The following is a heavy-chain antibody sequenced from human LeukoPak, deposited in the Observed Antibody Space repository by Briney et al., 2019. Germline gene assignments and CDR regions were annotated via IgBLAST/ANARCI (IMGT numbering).Heavy chain of an antibody. V-gene: IGHV4-59*08. CDR2: IHYNGVT. Sequence: SETLSLTCTVSGSMYNYYWSWIRQPPGKGLEWIGYIHYNGVTSYNPSLESRVTMSLDTSENQVSLKLTSVTAADTAVYYCARHISSGGTYAHFDYWGQGTLVTVSS. CDR3: ARHISSGGTYAHFDY. D-gene: IGHD1-26*01. CDR1: GSMYNYY. J-gene: IGHJ4*02.